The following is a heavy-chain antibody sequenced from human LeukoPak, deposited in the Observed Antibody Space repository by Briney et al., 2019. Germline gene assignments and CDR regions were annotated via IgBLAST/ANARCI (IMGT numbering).Heavy chain of an antibody. CDR3: ARDRVAAAGPAEDFDY. CDR2: INPNSGGT. CDR1: GYTFTGYY. D-gene: IGHD6-13*01. V-gene: IGHV1-2*02. J-gene: IGHJ4*02. Sequence: ASVKVSCKASGYTFTGYYTHWVRQAPGQGLEWMGWINPNSGGTNYAQKFQGRVTMTRDTSISTAYMELSRLRSDDTAVYYCARDRVAAAGPAEDFDYWGQGTLVTVSS.